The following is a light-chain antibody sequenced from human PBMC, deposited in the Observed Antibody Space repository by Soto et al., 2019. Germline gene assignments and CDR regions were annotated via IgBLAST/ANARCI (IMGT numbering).Light chain of an antibody. CDR3: QQYKSWPT. Sequence: EIVMTQSPATLSVSPGERATLSCRASQSVSSALAWYQQKPGQAPRLLIYGASTRATGIPARFSGSGSGTEFTLTISSLQSEDLAVYYCQQYKSWPTFGQGTKVEIK. CDR1: QSVSSA. V-gene: IGKV3-15*01. CDR2: GAS. J-gene: IGKJ1*01.